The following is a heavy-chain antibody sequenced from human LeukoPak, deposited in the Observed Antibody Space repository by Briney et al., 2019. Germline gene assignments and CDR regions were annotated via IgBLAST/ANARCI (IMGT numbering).Heavy chain of an antibody. CDR1: GGSFSGYY. D-gene: IGHD3-22*01. CDR2: INHSGST. V-gene: IGHV4-34*01. CDR3: ARHTSDYYDSSGYYY. Sequence: SETLSLTCAVYGGSFSGYYWSWIRQPPGKGLEWIGEINHSGSTNYNPSLKSRVTISVDTSKSQFSLKLSSVTAADTAVYYCARHTSDYYDSSGYYYWGQGTLVTVSS. J-gene: IGHJ4*02.